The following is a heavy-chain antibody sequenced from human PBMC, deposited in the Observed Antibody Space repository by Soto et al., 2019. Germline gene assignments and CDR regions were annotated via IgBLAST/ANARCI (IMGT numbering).Heavy chain of an antibody. CDR3: ARIVGGAPDH. V-gene: IGHV6-1*01. J-gene: IGHJ5*02. CDR1: GDSVASNSAA. Sequence: PSQTLSLTCAISGDSVASNSAAWNWIRQSPSRGLEWLGRTYYRSKWHNDYALSVKSRININPDTSKNQFSLHLKSATPEDTAIYHSARIVGGAPDHWGLGTLVTVSS. CDR2: TYYRSKWHN. D-gene: IGHD3-16*01.